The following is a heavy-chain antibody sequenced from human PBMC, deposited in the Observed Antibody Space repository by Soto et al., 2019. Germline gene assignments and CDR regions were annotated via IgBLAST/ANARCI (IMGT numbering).Heavy chain of an antibody. CDR2: INSDGSST. J-gene: IGHJ4*02. CDR1: GFTFSSYW. D-gene: IGHD3-22*01. V-gene: IGHV3-74*01. CDR3: ARGGMYYYDSSGYNY. Sequence: GSLRLSCAASGFTFSSYWMHWVRQAPGKGLVWVSRINSDGSSTSYADSVKGRFTISRDNAKNTLYLQMNSLRAEDTAVYYCARGGMYYYDSSGYNYWGQGTLVTVSS.